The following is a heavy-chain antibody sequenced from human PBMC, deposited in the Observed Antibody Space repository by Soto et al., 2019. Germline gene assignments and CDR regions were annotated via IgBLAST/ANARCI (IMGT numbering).Heavy chain of an antibody. J-gene: IGHJ4*02. Sequence: ASVKVSCKASGYTFTSYAMHWVRQAPGQRPEWMGWINAGNGNTKHSQKFQGRVTITRDTSASTAYMELSSLRPEDTAVYYCARDGEPNDYWSQGYLVTVSS. D-gene: IGHD2-21*01. CDR3: ARDGEPNDY. CDR2: INAGNGNT. CDR1: GYTFTSYA. V-gene: IGHV1-3*01.